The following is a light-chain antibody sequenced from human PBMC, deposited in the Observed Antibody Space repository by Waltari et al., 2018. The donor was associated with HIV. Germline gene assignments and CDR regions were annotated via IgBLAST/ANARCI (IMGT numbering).Light chain of an antibody. CDR2: DND. Sequence: QSALTQPASVSAAPAHKVTIPCTGSNSNIGIIDVSWHRQPQKTPHHLIIYDNDKPPSGFPHRSSGSKSGTSATLVITRLQTGDEADYYCGTWDSSLSVWLFGGGTKLTVL. CDR1: NSNIGIID. CDR3: GTWDSSLSVWL. V-gene: IGLV1-51*01. J-gene: IGLJ3*02.